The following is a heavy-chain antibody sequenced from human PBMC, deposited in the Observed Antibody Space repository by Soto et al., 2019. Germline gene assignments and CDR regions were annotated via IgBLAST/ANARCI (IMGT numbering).Heavy chain of an antibody. V-gene: IGHV3-48*01. Sequence: GGSLRLSCAASGFTFSSYSMNWVRQAPGKGLEWVSYISSSSSTIYYADSVKGRFTISRDNAKNSLYLQMNSLRAEDTAVYYCAREGGEYCSSTSCYLGFDYWGQGTLVTVSS. CDR3: AREGGEYCSSTSCYLGFDY. CDR2: ISSSSSTI. D-gene: IGHD2-2*01. J-gene: IGHJ4*02. CDR1: GFTFSSYS.